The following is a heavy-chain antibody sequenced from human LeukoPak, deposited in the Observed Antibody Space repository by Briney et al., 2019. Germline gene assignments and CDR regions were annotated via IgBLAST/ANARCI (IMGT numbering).Heavy chain of an antibody. D-gene: IGHD2-15*01. Sequence: ASVKVSCKASGYTFTSYDINWVRQATGQGLEWMGWMNPNSGNTGYAQKFQGRVTMTRNTSISTAYMELSSLRSEDTAVYYCARGTQIYCSGGSCYRLGFWFDPWGQGTLVTVSS. CDR1: GYTFTSYD. CDR2: MNPNSGNT. V-gene: IGHV1-8*01. J-gene: IGHJ5*02. CDR3: ARGTQIYCSGGSCYRLGFWFDP.